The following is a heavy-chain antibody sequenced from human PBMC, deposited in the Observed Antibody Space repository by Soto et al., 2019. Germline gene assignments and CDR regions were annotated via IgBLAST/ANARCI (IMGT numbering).Heavy chain of an antibody. J-gene: IGHJ4*02. CDR1: GFTFSFYA. D-gene: IGHD3-16*01. CDR3: ARQAKIGDRSQFYFDS. CDR2: ISYNGRNK. Sequence: GGSLRLSCSSSGFTFSFYAMHWVRQAPGKGLEWVAVISYNGRNKHYVDSVKGRFTISRDNSQDTLYLQMDSLRPDDTAVYYCARQAKIGDRSQFYFDSWGQGTLVTVSS. V-gene: IGHV3-30*04.